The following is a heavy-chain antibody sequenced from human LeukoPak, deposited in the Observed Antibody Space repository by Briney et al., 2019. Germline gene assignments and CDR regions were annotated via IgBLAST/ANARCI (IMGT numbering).Heavy chain of an antibody. Sequence: GASVKVSCKASGYTFTSYYMHWVRQAPGQGLEWMGWINPNSGGTNYAQKFQGWVTMTRDTSISTAYMELSRLRSDDTAVYYCARDALPHSGYEPGGYYFDYWGLGTLVTVSS. V-gene: IGHV1-2*04. CDR2: INPNSGGT. J-gene: IGHJ4*02. D-gene: IGHD5-12*01. CDR3: ARDALPHSGYEPGGYYFDY. CDR1: GYTFTSYY.